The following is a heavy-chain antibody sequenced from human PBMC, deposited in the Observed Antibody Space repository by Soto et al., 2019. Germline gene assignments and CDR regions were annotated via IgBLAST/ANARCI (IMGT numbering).Heavy chain of an antibody. CDR2: ISGGGDNT. CDR3: ARAVLWEKGAFHV. V-gene: IGHV3-23*01. Sequence: EVQLLESGGGLVQPGGSLRLSCAASGFTYPSYTMSWVRQAPGKGLEWVSGISGGGDNTYYADSVKGRFSISRDNSKDTLSLQMNSLKAEDPAVYCCARAVLWEKGAFHVWGQGTMVTVSS. D-gene: IGHD1-26*01. CDR1: GFTYPSYT. J-gene: IGHJ3*01.